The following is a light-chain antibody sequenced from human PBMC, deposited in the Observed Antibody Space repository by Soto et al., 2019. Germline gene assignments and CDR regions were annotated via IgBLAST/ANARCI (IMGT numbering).Light chain of an antibody. V-gene: IGKV1-5*03. Sequence: DIQMTQSPSTLSASVGDRVTITCRASQNINSWLAWYQQKPGKAPKLLIYKASNLESGVPSRFSGSGSGTDFTLNISSLQPDDFATYHCQQYESFFPLTFGGGTKVEI. J-gene: IGKJ4*01. CDR1: QNINSW. CDR2: KAS. CDR3: QQYESFFPLT.